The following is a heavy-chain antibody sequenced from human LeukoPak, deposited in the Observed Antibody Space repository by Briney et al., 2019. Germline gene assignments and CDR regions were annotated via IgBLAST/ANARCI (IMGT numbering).Heavy chain of an antibody. CDR1: GGSISSGSYY. CDR2: IYTSGST. D-gene: IGHD1-26*01. V-gene: IGHV4-61*02. Sequence: SQTLSLTCTVSGGSISSGSYYWSWIRQPAGKGLEWIGRIYTSGSTNYNPSLKSRVTISVDTSKNQFSLKLSSVTAADTAVYYCAREYSGSYLDYFDYWGQGTLVTVSS. J-gene: IGHJ4*02. CDR3: AREYSGSYLDYFDY.